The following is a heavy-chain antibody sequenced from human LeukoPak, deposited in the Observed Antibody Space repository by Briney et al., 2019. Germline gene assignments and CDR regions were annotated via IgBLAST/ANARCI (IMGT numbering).Heavy chain of an antibody. D-gene: IGHD6-6*01. Sequence: SETLSLTCTVSGGSISSGGYYWGWIRQPPGKGLEWIGYIYHSGSTYYNPSLKSRVTISVDRSKNQFSLKLSSVTAADTAVYYCARGPYSSSSSSRAFDIWGQGTMVTVSS. CDR1: GGSISSGGYY. J-gene: IGHJ3*02. CDR2: IYHSGST. CDR3: ARGPYSSSSSSRAFDI. V-gene: IGHV4-30-2*01.